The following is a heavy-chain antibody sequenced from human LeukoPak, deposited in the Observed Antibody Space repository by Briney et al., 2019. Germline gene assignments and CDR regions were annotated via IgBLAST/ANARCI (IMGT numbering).Heavy chain of an antibody. J-gene: IGHJ4*02. V-gene: IGHV1-18*01. CDR1: GYTFSSYG. D-gene: IGHD6-19*01. CDR3: ARDRAGSAWYTTFDY. Sequence: ASVKVSCKASGYTFSSYGISWVRQAPGQGLEWMGSINVYNGNTNYAQKLQGRVTMTTDTSTSTAYMELRRLRSDDTDVYYCARDRAGSAWYTTFDYWGQGTLVTVSS. CDR2: INVYNGNT.